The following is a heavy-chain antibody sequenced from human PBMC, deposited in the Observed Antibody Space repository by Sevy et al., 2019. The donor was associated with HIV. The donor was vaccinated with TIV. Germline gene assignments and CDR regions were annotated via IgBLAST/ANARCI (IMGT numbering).Heavy chain of an antibody. CDR1: GFTFSSYS. CDR2: ISDSSNYI. CDR3: ARRYCSLTSCCMHDAFDI. V-gene: IGHV3-21*01. Sequence: GGSLRLSCAASGFTFSSYSMNWVRQAPGKGLEWVSSISDSSNYIYYADSVKGRFTISRDNAKNSLYLQMNSLRAEDTAVYYCARRYCSLTSCCMHDAFDIWGQGTMVTVSS. D-gene: IGHD2-2*01. J-gene: IGHJ3*02.